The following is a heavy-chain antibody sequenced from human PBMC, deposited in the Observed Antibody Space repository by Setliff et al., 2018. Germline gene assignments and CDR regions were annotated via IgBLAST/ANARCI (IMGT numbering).Heavy chain of an antibody. V-gene: IGHV3-21*01. Sequence: GGSLRLSCAASGFTLSSYSMNWVRQAPGKGLEWVSSISSSSSHIYYADSVKGRFTSSRDNAKNSLYLQMNSLRADDTAVYYCTRDYGFCSGGSFSYYGMDVWVQGTTVTVSS. CDR1: GFTLSSYS. J-gene: IGHJ6*02. D-gene: IGHD2-15*01. CDR3: TRDYGFCSGGSFSYYGMDV. CDR2: ISSSSSHI.